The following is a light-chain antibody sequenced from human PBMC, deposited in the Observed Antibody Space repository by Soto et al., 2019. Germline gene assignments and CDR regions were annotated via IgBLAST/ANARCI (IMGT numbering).Light chain of an antibody. CDR1: SSDVGGYNY. CDR2: DVS. V-gene: IGLV2-14*01. CDR3: SSYTSSSTLDA. J-gene: IGLJ1*01. Sequence: QSALTQPASVSGSPGQSITISCTGTSSDVGGYNYVSWYQQHPGKAPKLMIYDVSNGPSGVSNRFSGSKSGNTASLTISGLQAEDEADYYCSSYTSSSTLDAFGTGTKVTVL.